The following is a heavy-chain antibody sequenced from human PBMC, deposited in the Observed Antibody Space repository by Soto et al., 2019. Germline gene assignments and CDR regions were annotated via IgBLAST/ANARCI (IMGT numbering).Heavy chain of an antibody. V-gene: IGHV3-49*03. Sequence: PGGSLRLSCTASGFTFGYYAMSWFRQAPGKGLEWVGFIRSKAYGGTTEYAASVKGRFTISRDDSKSIAYLQMNSLKTEDTAVYYCTRDSPLAAAGYYYYYYGMDVWGQGTTVTVSS. CDR1: GFTFGYYA. J-gene: IGHJ6*02. CDR2: IRSKAYGGTT. D-gene: IGHD6-13*01. CDR3: TRDSPLAAAGYYYYYYGMDV.